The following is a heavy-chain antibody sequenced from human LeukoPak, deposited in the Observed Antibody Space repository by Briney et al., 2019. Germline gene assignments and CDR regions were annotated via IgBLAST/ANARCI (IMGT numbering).Heavy chain of an antibody. CDR3: AREAQFWGSYPNSTFDY. J-gene: IGHJ4*02. V-gene: IGHV3-48*03. CDR1: GFTFSSYE. Sequence: GGSLRLSCAASGFTFSSYEMNWVRQAPGKGLEWVSYISSSGSTIYYADSVKGRFTISRDNAKNSLYLQMNSLRAEDTAVYYCAREAQFWGSYPNSTFDYWGQGTLVTVSS. D-gene: IGHD3-16*01. CDR2: ISSSGSTI.